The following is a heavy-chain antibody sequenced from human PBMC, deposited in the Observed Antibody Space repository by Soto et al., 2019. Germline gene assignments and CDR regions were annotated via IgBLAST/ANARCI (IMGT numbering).Heavy chain of an antibody. J-gene: IGHJ6*02. CDR1: GGTFSSYA. CDR2: IIPIFGTA. V-gene: IGHV1-69*06. CDR3: GRAGSRYSSSFLTLHYYYGMDV. Sequence: QVQLVQSGAEVKKPGSSVKVSCKASGGTFSSYAISWVRQAPGQGLEWMGGIIPIFGTANYAQKFQGRVTITADKSTSTAYMELSSLRSEDTAVYYCGRAGSRYSSSFLTLHYYYGMDVWGQGTTVTVSS. D-gene: IGHD6-6*01.